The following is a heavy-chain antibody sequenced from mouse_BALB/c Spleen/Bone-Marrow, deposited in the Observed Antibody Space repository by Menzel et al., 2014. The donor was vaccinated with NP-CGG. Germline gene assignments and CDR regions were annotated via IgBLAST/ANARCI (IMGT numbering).Heavy chain of an antibody. J-gene: IGHJ3*01. Sequence: VQLQQSGAELVKPGASVKLSCTASGFNIKDTYMHWVKQRPEQGLEWIGRIDPANGNTKYDPKFQGKATITADTSSNTAYLQLSSLTSEDTAVYYCARYNYGSRQFAYWGQGTLVTVSA. CDR2: IDPANGNT. CDR3: ARYNYGSRQFAY. V-gene: IGHV14-3*02. D-gene: IGHD1-1*01. CDR1: GFNIKDTY.